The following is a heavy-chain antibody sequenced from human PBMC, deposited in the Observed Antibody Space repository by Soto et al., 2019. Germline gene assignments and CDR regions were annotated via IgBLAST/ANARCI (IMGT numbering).Heavy chain of an antibody. Sequence: GSLRLSCTASGFTFCDYFIIWGRHSAFKGLEWVGFIRSKAYGGTTEYAASVKGRFSISRDDSKSIAYLQMNSLKTEDTAVYYCSREATLRFLEWDPYYYYGMDVWGQGTTVTVSS. J-gene: IGHJ6*02. D-gene: IGHD3-3*01. V-gene: IGHV3-49*04. CDR2: IRSKAYGGTT. CDR1: GFTFCDYF. CDR3: SREATLRFLEWDPYYYYGMDV.